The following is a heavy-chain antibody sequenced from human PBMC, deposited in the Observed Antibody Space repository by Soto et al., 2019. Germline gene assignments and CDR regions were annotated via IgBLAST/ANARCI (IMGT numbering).Heavy chain of an antibody. D-gene: IGHD3-3*01. CDR1: GGSFSGYY. CDR2: INHSGST. V-gene: IGHV4-34*01. J-gene: IGHJ6*02. CDR3: ARGVTGDFWSGYYYYGMDV. Sequence: PSETLSLTCAVYGGSFSGYYWSWIRQPPGKGLEWIGEINHSGSTNYNPSLKSRVTISVDTSKNQFSLKLSSVTAADTAVYYCARGVTGDFWSGYYYYGMDVWGQGTTVAVSS.